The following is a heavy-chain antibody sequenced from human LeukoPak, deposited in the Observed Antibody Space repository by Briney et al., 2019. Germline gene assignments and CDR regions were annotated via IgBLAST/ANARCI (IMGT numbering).Heavy chain of an antibody. D-gene: IGHD5-18*01. V-gene: IGHV5-51*01. Sequence: EESLKISCKGSGYTFIRFWIGWVRQMPGKGLEWMGIIYPGDSETRYSPSFQGQVTISVDKSISTAYLQWSSLKASDTAVYYCATGGIYSSNFDYWGQGTLVTVS. CDR2: IYPGDSET. CDR1: GYTFIRFW. CDR3: ATGGIYSSNFDY. J-gene: IGHJ4*02.